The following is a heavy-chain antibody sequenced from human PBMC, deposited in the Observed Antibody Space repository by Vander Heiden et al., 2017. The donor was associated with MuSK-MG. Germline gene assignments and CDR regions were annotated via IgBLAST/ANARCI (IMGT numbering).Heavy chain of an antibody. CDR2: IAAAGT. CDR3: AKGLTTVDV. V-gene: IGHV3-23*01. CDR1: GFSFSDYA. J-gene: IGHJ6*02. Sequence: EVQLLDSGGTLVQPGGSLQLSCRASGFSFSDYAMNWVRQAPGKGLEWVSTIAAAGTYYADSVKGRFTISRDNSKSTLYLQMSSLRAEDTAAYYCAKGLTTVDVWGQGTTVTV. D-gene: IGHD1-1*01.